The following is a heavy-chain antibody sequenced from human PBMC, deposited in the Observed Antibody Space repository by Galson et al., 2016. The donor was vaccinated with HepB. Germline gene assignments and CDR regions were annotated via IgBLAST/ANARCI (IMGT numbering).Heavy chain of an antibody. Sequence: SLRLSCAASGFTFSSYAMNWVRQAPGKGLEWVSTISGSAGGTYYADSVKGRFTISRDNSKNTLYLQMNSLRAEDTAVYYCAKDTGWGVVVVTGPYFDYWGQGTLVSVSS. CDR2: ISGSAGGT. CDR1: GFTFSSYA. D-gene: IGHD2-21*02. J-gene: IGHJ4*02. CDR3: AKDTGWGVVVVTGPYFDY. V-gene: IGHV3-23*01.